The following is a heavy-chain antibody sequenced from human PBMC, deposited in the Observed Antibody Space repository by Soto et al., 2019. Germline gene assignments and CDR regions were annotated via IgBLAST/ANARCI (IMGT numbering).Heavy chain of an antibody. CDR3: ARSDGGSYDDKGGYYFDY. CDR2: IYYSGST. V-gene: IGHV4-61*01. J-gene: IGHJ4*02. Sequence: SETLSLTCTVSGGSVSSGIYYWSWIRQPPGKGLEWIGYIYYSGSTNYNPSLKSRVTISVDTSKNQFSLKLSSVTAADTAVYYCARSDGGSYDDKGGYYFDYWGAGPMVTVSS. D-gene: IGHD1-26*01. CDR1: GGSVSSGIYY.